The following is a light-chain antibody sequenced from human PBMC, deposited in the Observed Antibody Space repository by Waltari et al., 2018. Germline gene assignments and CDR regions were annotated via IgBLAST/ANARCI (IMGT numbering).Light chain of an antibody. J-gene: IGKJ4*01. V-gene: IGKV3-20*01. CDR2: GAS. CDR1: QTGRTTY. Sequence: EIVLTQSPGTLSLSPVERATLACRSSQTGRTTYLAWYQQKPCQAPTLIIYGASSSATGNPDRFSCSGSETDFSLTISSREPEYFAVYYCQQYDISPLTFGGGTKVEIK. CDR3: QQYDISPLT.